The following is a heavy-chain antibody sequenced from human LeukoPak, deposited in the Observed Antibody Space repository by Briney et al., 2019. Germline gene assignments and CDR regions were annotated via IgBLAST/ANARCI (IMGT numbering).Heavy chain of an antibody. Sequence: SETLSLTCTVSGYSISSGYYWGWIRQPPGKGLEWIGSIYHSGSTYYNPSLKSRVTISVDTSKNQFSLKLSSVTAADTAVYYCARDFGGNIVVVVAAMLFDYWGQGTLVTVSS. CDR1: GYSISSGYY. D-gene: IGHD2-15*01. CDR2: IYHSGST. CDR3: ARDFGGNIVVVVAAMLFDY. V-gene: IGHV4-38-2*02. J-gene: IGHJ4*02.